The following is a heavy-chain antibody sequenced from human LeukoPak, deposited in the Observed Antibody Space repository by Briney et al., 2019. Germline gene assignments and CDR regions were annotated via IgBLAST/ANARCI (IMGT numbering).Heavy chain of an antibody. D-gene: IGHD3-22*01. CDR1: GYTFTSYA. CDR3: ARDLYYYDSSGYLPPAEYFQH. CDR2: INTNTGNP. V-gene: IGHV7-4-1*02. J-gene: IGHJ1*01. Sequence: ASVKVSCKASGYTFTSYAMNWVRQAPGQGLEWMGWINTNTGNPTYAQGFTGRFVFSLDTSVSTAYLQISSLKAEDTAVYYCARDLYYYDSSGYLPPAEYFQHWSQGTLVTVSS.